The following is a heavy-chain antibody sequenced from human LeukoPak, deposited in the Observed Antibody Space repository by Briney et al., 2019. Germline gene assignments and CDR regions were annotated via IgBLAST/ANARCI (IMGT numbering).Heavy chain of an antibody. V-gene: IGHV4-59*08. CDR2: IYYSGST. D-gene: IGHD2-2*03. J-gene: IGHJ4*02. Sequence: SETLSLTCTVSGGSISSYYWSWIRQPPGKGLEWIGYIYYSGSTNYNPSLKSRVTISVDTSKNQFSLKLSSVTAADTAVYYCARASEGIGFFDYWGQGILVTASS. CDR3: ARASEGIGFFDY. CDR1: GGSISSYY.